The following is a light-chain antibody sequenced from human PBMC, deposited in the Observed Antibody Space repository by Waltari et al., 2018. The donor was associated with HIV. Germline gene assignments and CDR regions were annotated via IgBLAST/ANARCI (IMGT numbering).Light chain of an antibody. Sequence: EIVMTQSPATLSVSPGARATLSCRASQSISGNLAWYQQRRGQAPRLLIYGASTRASGIPARFSGSGSGPDFSLTISSLQSEDSALYYCQQYNHWPRTFGQGTKL. CDR1: QSISGN. V-gene: IGKV3-15*01. CDR3: QQYNHWPRT. CDR2: GAS. J-gene: IGKJ1*01.